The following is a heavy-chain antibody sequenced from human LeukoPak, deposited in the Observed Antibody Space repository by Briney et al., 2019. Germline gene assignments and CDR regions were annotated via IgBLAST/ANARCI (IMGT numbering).Heavy chain of an antibody. CDR3: ARTGYSSGWYFDY. Sequence: SETLSLTCTVSGVSISSYYWSWIRQPPGKGLEWIGYTYYSGSTNYNPSLKSRVTISVDTSKNQFSLKLSSVTAADTAVYYCARTGYSSGWYFDYWGQGTLVTVSS. CDR2: TYYSGST. CDR1: GVSISSYY. V-gene: IGHV4-59*01. J-gene: IGHJ4*02. D-gene: IGHD6-19*01.